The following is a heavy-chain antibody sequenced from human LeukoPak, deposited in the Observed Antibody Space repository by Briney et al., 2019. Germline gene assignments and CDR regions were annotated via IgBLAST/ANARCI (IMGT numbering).Heavy chain of an antibody. CDR1: GYTFTTYG. Sequence: GASVKVSCKASGYTFTTYGVTWVRQAPGQGLEWMGWINTYNGNTNYAQRLQGRVTMTTDTSTNTAYMELRSLRSDDMAIYYCARGTLSLDHWGQGTLVTVSS. CDR2: INTYNGNT. V-gene: IGHV1-18*03. D-gene: IGHD1-14*01. J-gene: IGHJ4*02. CDR3: ARGTLSLDH.